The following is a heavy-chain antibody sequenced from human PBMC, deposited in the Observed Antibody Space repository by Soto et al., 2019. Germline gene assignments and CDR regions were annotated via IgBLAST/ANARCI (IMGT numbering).Heavy chain of an antibody. V-gene: IGHV4-31*03. Sequence: SSETLSLTCTVSGGSISSGGYYWSWIRQHPGKGLEWMGYIYYSGSSTYNPSLKSRVTISVDTSKNQLSLKLSSVTAADTAVYYCARGRTWFDPWGQGTLVTVSS. CDR1: GGSISSGGYY. J-gene: IGHJ5*02. CDR2: IYYSGSS. CDR3: ARGRTWFDP.